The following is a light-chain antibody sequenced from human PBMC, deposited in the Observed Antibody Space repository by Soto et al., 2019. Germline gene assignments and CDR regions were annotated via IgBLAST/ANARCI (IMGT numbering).Light chain of an antibody. J-gene: IGKJ3*01. CDR2: DAS. Sequence: EIVLTQSPATLSLSPGERATLSCRASQSVSSYLAWYQQKPGQAPRLLIYDASNRATGIPARFSGSGSGTDLTLTISSLESEDFAVYYCQQFSNWPPLFSFGPGNKVDI. CDR3: QQFSNWPPLFS. V-gene: IGKV3-11*01. CDR1: QSVSSY.